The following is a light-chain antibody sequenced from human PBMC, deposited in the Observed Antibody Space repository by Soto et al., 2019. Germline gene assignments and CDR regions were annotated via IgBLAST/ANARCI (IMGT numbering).Light chain of an antibody. CDR2: AAS. V-gene: IGKV1-39*01. J-gene: IGKJ2*01. Sequence: DIQMTQSPSSLSASVGDRVTITCRASQSISSCLNWFQQKPGKAPKLLIYAASTLQSGVPSRFGGSGSGTDFTLTISSLQPEDFATYYCQQSYSTPYIFGQGTKLEIK. CDR3: QQSYSTPYI. CDR1: QSISSC.